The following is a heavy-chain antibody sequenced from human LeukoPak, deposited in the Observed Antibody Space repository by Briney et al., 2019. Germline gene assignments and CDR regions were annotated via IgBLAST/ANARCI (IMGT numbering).Heavy chain of an antibody. CDR2: IKQDGSEK. CDR3: AKLAYYESHFDY. J-gene: IGHJ4*02. D-gene: IGHD3-22*01. CDR1: GFSFRSYW. V-gene: IGHV3-7*01. Sequence: GGSLRLSCAASGFSFRSYWMSWVRQAPGKGLEWVANIKQDGSEKYYVDSVRGRFTISRDNAKNSLNLQMNSLRAEDTAVYYCAKLAYYESHFDYWGQGTLVTVSS.